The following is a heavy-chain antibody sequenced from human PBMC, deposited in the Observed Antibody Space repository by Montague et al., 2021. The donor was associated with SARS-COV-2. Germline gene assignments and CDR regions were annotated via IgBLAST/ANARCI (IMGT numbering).Heavy chain of an antibody. CDR2: IYKSGTT. CDR3: ARDLGGIDV. CDR1: GGSISYGGYF. V-gene: IGHV4-31*03. Sequence: TLSPTRTLSGGSISYGGYFWNWIRRHPGKGLEWIGYIYKSGTTQYNPSLKSRVSLSVDTSKNQFSLNLRSATAADTALYYRARDLGGIDVWGQGTTVIVSS. J-gene: IGHJ6*02. D-gene: IGHD3-10*01.